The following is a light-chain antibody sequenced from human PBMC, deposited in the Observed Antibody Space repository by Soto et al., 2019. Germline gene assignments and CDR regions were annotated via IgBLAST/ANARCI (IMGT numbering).Light chain of an antibody. J-gene: IGLJ2*01. CDR1: KIGSKI. CDR3: QVWDSRSDHVV. CDR2: DAT. Sequence: SYELTQPPSVSVAPGQTAKITCGGDKIGSKIVHWYKQRPGQAPVAVVFDATDRPSGIPDRISGSNSENTATLTISRVEAGDEADYYCQVWDSRSDHVVIGGGTKVTVL. V-gene: IGLV3-21*02.